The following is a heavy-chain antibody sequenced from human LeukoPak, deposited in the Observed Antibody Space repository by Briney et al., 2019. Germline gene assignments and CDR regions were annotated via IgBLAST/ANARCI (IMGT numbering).Heavy chain of an antibody. Sequence: GRSLRLSCAASGFTFSRYAMHWVRQAPGKGLEWVAVISSDGTNQYYADSVKGRFTISRDNSKNTLYLQMNSLRTEDTAVYYCAKDIGSYYDYWGQGILVTVSS. CDR3: AKDIGSYYDY. D-gene: IGHD3-10*01. V-gene: IGHV3-30*04. CDR2: ISSDGTNQ. J-gene: IGHJ4*02. CDR1: GFTFSRYA.